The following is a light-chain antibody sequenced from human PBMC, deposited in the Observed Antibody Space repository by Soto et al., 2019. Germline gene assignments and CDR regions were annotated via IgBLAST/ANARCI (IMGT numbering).Light chain of an antibody. V-gene: IGLV1-44*01. Sequence: QSVLTQPPSASGTPGQRVTISCSGSSSNVGSHPVDWYQQLPGTAPKLLIYSNNQRPSGVPDRFSGSKSGSSASLAISGLQSEDEADYYCAAWDDSLKGWVFGGGTKVTVL. CDR3: AAWDDSLKGWV. J-gene: IGLJ3*02. CDR2: SNN. CDR1: SSNVGSHP.